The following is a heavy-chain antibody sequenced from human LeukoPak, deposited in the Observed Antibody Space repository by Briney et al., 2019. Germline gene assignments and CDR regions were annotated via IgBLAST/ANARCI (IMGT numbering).Heavy chain of an antibody. CDR2: INSRSNYR. V-gene: IGHV3-21*01. CDR3: AREDGIVGVTSAFDI. D-gene: IGHD1-26*01. Sequence: PGGSLRLSCAASGFTFTTYTMNWVRQAPGKGLEWVSSINSRSNYRYYADSVKGGFTISRDNAKNSLYLQMNSLRAEDTAVYYCAREDGIVGVTSAFDIWGQRTMLTVSS. J-gene: IGHJ3*02. CDR1: GFTFTTYT.